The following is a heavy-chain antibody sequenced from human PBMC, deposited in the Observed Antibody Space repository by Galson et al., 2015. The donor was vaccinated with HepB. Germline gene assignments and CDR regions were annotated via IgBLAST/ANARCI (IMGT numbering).Heavy chain of an antibody. V-gene: IGHV3-7*01. CDR3: ARDWGSSGWRYYYYYGMDV. J-gene: IGHJ6*02. CDR2: IKQDGSEK. Sequence: LRLSCAASGFTFSSYEMNWVRQAPGKGLEWVANIKQDGSEKYYVDSVKGRFTISRDNAENSLYLQMNSLRAEDTAVYYCARDWGSSGWRYYYYYGMDVWGQGTTVTVSS. D-gene: IGHD6-19*01. CDR1: GFTFSSYE.